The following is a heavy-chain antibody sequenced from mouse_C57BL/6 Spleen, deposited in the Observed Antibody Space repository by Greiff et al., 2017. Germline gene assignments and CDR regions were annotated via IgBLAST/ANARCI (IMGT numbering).Heavy chain of an antibody. D-gene: IGHD4-1*02. CDR2: IYPRDGST. J-gene: IGHJ3*01. Sequence: VMLVESDAELVKPGASVKISCKVSGYTFTDHTIHWMKQRPEQGLEWIGYIYPRDGSTKYNEKFKGKATLTADKSSSTAYMQLNSLTSEDSAVYFCARRDPNWDVAWFAYWGQGTLVTVSA. CDR1: GYTFTDHT. V-gene: IGHV1-78*01. CDR3: ARRDPNWDVAWFAY.